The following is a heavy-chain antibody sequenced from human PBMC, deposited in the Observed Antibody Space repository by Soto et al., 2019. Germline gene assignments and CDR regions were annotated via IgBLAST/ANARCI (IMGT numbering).Heavy chain of an antibody. CDR3: ARNLDSNHFDAFDI. CDR1: GYTFTSYG. J-gene: IGHJ3*02. Sequence: ASVKVSCKASGYTFTSYGISWVRQAPGQGLEWMGWISAYNGNTNYAQKLQGRVTMTTDTSTSTAYMELRSLRSDDTAVYYCARNLDSNHFDAFDIWGQGTMVTVSS. CDR2: ISAYNGNT. V-gene: IGHV1-18*01. D-gene: IGHD4-4*01.